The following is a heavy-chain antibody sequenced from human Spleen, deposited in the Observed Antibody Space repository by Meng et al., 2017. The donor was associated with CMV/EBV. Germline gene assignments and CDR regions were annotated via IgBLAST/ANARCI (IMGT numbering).Heavy chain of an antibody. V-gene: IGHV4-31*03. J-gene: IGHJ6*02. Sequence: CTLSCGSFIGSRPYWGWIRQHPGKGLEWVGYIHHSGSTYHNPSLKGRVSISIDTSKMQFSLNLTSVTAADTAVYYCVSDSFYNGLDLWGQGTTVTVSS. CDR1: CGSFIGSRPY. CDR3: VSDSFYNGLDL. CDR2: IHHSGST.